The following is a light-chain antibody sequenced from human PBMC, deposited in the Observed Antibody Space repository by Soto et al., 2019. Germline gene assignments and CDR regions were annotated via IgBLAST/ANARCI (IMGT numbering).Light chain of an antibody. CDR2: QAS. V-gene: IGKV1-5*03. CDR3: QQYNSYPFT. Sequence: DIQLTQSPSTLSASVGDRVTITCRASQSTGSLLAWYQQKPGKAPKLLIYQASNLASGVPSRFSGSGSGTEFPLTISRLQPDDFATYYCQQYNSYPFTFGGGTKVEI. J-gene: IGKJ4*01. CDR1: QSTGSL.